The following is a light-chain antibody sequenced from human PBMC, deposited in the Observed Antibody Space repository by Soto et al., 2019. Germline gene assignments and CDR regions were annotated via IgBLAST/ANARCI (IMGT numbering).Light chain of an antibody. Sequence: EIVLTQSPGTLSLSPGERATLSCRASQSVSSSYLAWYQQKPGQAPRLLIYGASGRATGIPDRFSGSGSGTDFTLTISRLESEDFAVYYCQQYGSSPQTFGQGTKLEIK. CDR3: QQYGSSPQT. CDR2: GAS. J-gene: IGKJ2*01. V-gene: IGKV3-20*01. CDR1: QSVSSSY.